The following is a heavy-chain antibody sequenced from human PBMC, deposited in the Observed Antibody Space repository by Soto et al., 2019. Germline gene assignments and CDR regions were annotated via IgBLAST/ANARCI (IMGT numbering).Heavy chain of an antibody. CDR1: GFSLSNSGVG. V-gene: IGHV2-5*02. CDR2: IYWDDDK. CDR3: AHSWAVAGTCDY. Sequence: SGPNREKNTQTLTLSCTFAGFSLSNSGVGVGWIRQPPGKALEWLALIYWDDDKRYSPSLKSRLTITKDTSKNQVVLTMTNMDPVDTATYYCAHSWAVAGTCDYWGQGTLVTVSS. D-gene: IGHD6-19*01. J-gene: IGHJ4*02.